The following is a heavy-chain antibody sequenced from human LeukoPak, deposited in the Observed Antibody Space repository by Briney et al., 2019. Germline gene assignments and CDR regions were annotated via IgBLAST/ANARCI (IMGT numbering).Heavy chain of an antibody. V-gene: IGHV3-23*01. Sequence: PGGSLRLSCAASGLTFSSYAMSWVRQAPGKGLEWVSVISSSGEGENTYYADSVKGRFTISRDNSKNTLYLQMNSLRAEDTAIYYCAKDGSYSSSWYDYDCWGQGTLVTVSS. CDR1: GLTFSSYA. CDR2: ISSSGEGENT. D-gene: IGHD6-13*01. J-gene: IGHJ4*02. CDR3: AKDGSYSSSWYDYDC.